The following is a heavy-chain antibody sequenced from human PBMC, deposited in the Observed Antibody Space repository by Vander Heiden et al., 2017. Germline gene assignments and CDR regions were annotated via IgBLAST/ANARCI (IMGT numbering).Heavy chain of an antibody. CDR3: AKSTGSFNITTDY. Sequence: GFTFSSYGMHWVRQAPGKGLEWVALISHDGSNKYLAESVKGRFSISRDMSKSTLFLQMNSLRTEDTALYCCAKSTGSFNITTDYRGQGPLVNV. J-gene: IGHJ4*02. V-gene: IGHV3-30*18. D-gene: IGHD1-26*01. CDR2: ISHDGSNK. CDR1: GFTFSSYG.